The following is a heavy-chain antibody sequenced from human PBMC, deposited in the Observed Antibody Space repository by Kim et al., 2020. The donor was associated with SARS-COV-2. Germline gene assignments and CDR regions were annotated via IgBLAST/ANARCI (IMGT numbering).Heavy chain of an antibody. CDR1: GDSISSSFNY. J-gene: IGHJ4*02. Sequence: SETLSLTCTVSGDSISSSFNYWGWIRQPPGKGLEWIGSVYHSGTTYDSPSLKSRVTVSVDTSKNEFSLKVTSVTAADTAVYFCARLPHDSSGYVDCWGQGTLVTVSS. D-gene: IGHD3-22*01. V-gene: IGHV4-39*01. CDR2: VYHSGTT. CDR3: ARLPHDSSGYVDC.